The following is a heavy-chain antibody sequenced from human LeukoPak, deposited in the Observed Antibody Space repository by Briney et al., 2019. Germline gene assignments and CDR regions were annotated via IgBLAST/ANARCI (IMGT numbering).Heavy chain of an antibody. J-gene: IGHJ4*02. CDR3: ARASGLWFGESTFDY. CDR1: GGSIGSYY. V-gene: IGHV4-4*07. CDR2: IYISTSGST. Sequence: SETLSLTCTVSGGSIGSYYWSWIRQPAGKGLEWIGRIYISTSGSTNYNPSLRSRVTISVDKSKNQLSLKLSSVTAADTAVYYCARASGLWFGESTFDYWGQGTLVTVSS. D-gene: IGHD3-10*01.